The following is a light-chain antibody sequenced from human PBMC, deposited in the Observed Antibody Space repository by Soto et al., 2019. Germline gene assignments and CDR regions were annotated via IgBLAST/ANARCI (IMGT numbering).Light chain of an antibody. CDR1: QGISTY. V-gene: IGKV1-9*01. Sequence: DIQLTQSPSFLSASVGDRVTITCRASQGISTYLAWYQQYPGKAPKLLIYAASTLQSGVPSRFSGSGSGTEFTLTISSLQPEDFATYDCQQLYSSPLTFGGGTKVEIK. CDR2: AAS. CDR3: QQLYSSPLT. J-gene: IGKJ4*01.